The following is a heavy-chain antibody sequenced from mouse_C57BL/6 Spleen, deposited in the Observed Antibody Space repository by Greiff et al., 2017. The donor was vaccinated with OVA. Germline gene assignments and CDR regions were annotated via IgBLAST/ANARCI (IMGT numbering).Heavy chain of an antibody. J-gene: IGHJ4*01. Sequence: VQLKQSGPELVKPGASVKIPCKASGYTFTDYNMDWVKQSHGKSLEWIGDINPNNGGTIYNQKFKGKATLTVDKSSSTAYMELRSLTSEDTAVYYCARHDYDGSYYAMDYWGQGTSVTVSS. CDR1: GYTFTDYN. D-gene: IGHD2-4*01. V-gene: IGHV1-18*01. CDR3: ARHDYDGSYYAMDY. CDR2: INPNNGGT.